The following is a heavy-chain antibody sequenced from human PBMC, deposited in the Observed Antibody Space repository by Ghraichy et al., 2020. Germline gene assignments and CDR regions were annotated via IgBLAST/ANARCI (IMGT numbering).Heavy chain of an antibody. Sequence: LSLTCAASGFAFSSYAMYWVRQAPGKGMEWVAVISYDVNNKYYPDSVKGRFTISRDNSKNTLYLQMNSLRPEDTAVYFCARGASLAVYYTYGVDVWGQGTTVTVSS. J-gene: IGHJ6*02. CDR1: GFAFSSYA. D-gene: IGHD6-19*01. V-gene: IGHV3-30-3*01. CDR3: ARGASLAVYYTYGVDV. CDR2: ISYDVNNK.